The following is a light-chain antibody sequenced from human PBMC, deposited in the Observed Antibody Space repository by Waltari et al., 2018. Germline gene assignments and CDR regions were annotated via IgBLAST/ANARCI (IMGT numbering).Light chain of an antibody. J-gene: IGLJ3*02. V-gene: IGLV4-69*01. CDR3: QTGGHGTWV. CDR2: VNSDGSH. CDR1: SDHSTNI. Sequence: FVLPHSPSASATLGASINLTSTLSSDHSTNIIALLQHQQPEKGPRYLMKVNSDGSHSRGDGIPDRFSGSSSGAERYLTISSLQSEDEADYYCQTGGHGTWVFGGGTKLTVL.